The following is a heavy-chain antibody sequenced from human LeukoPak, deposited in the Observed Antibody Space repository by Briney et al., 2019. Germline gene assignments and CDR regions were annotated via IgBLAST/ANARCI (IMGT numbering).Heavy chain of an antibody. CDR1: GFTVSSYW. CDR3: TRDVHDY. Sequence: PGGSLRLSCAASGFTVSSYWMSWVRQAPGKGLEWVATIKEDGSDKYYVDSVKGRFSISRDNAENSLYLQMNSLRAEDTAVYYCTRDVHDYWGRGTLVTVSS. D-gene: IGHD3-10*02. J-gene: IGHJ4*02. V-gene: IGHV3-7*01. CDR2: IKEDGSDK.